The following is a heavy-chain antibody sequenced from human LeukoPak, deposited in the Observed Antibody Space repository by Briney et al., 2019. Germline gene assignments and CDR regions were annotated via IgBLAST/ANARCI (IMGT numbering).Heavy chain of an antibody. V-gene: IGHV4-59*08. CDR3: ARLLWFGELLGAFDI. J-gene: IGHJ3*02. Sequence: SETLSLTCTVSGGSIGSYYWSWIRQPPGKGLEWIGYIYYGGSTNYNPSLKSRVTISVDTSKNQFSLKLSSVTAADTAVYYCARLLWFGELLGAFDIWGQGTMVTVSS. D-gene: IGHD3-10*01. CDR2: IYYGGST. CDR1: GGSIGSYY.